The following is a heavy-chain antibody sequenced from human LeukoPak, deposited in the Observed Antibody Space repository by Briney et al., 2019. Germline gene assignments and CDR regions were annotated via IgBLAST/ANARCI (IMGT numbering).Heavy chain of an antibody. V-gene: IGHV3-23*01. CDR1: GYPFSRYA. D-gene: IGHD4-17*01. Sequence: GASLRLSCAASGYPFSRYAMSWVRQPPGKGLECISTISDSFRITDDADSVKGRFTISRDNSKNTLYLQMNTLRAEDTAVYYCAKRHGDYFDYWGQGTPVTVSS. CDR2: ISDSFRIT. J-gene: IGHJ4*02. CDR3: AKRHGDYFDY.